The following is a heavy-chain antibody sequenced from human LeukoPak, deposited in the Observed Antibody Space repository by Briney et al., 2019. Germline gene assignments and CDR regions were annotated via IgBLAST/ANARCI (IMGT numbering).Heavy chain of an antibody. CDR1: GIIVSSNY. CDR2: VYSGGQT. J-gene: IGHJ5*01. Sequence: GGSLRLSCAASGIIVSSNYMSWVRQVPGKGLEWVSVVYSGGQTHYTDSVEGRFTISRDNSKNTLYLHMNNLRAEDTAVYYCARREPRYSYGYIDSWGQGTLVTVSS. V-gene: IGHV3-66*04. CDR3: ARREPRYSYGYIDS. D-gene: IGHD5-18*01.